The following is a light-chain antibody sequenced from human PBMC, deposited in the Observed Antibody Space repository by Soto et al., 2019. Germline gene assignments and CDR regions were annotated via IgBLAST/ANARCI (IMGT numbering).Light chain of an antibody. Sequence: DTLSLTPGERATLSCRASQSVRSNYFAWYQQKPGQAPRFLIYDASSRATGIPDRFSGSGSGTDFTLTISRLEPEDFAVYYCQQYGSTPLTFGGGTKVDIK. CDR1: QSVRSNY. CDR2: DAS. V-gene: IGKV3-20*01. J-gene: IGKJ4*01. CDR3: QQYGSTPLT.